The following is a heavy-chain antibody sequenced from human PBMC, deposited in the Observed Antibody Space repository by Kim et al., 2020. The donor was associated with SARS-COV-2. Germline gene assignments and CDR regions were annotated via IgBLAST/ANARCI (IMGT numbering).Heavy chain of an antibody. J-gene: IGHJ4*02. CDR3: ASNSGYDRPFDY. D-gene: IGHD5-12*01. CDR2: IYHSGST. CDR1: GGSISRSNW. Sequence: SETLSLTCAVSGGSISRSNWWSWVRQPPGKGLEWIWVIYHSGSTNYNPSLKSRVTISVDKSKNQFSLKLSSVTAADTAVYYCASNSGYDRPFDYWGQGTLVTVSS. V-gene: IGHV4-4*02.